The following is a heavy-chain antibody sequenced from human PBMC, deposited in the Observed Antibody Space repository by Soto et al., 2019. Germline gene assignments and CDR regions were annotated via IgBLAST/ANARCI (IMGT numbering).Heavy chain of an antibody. D-gene: IGHD2-21*02. CDR1: GYTLTELS. CDR3: ATITGDGDAFVI. Sequence: ASVKVSCKVSGYTLTELSMHWVRQAPGKGLEWMGGFDPEDGETIYAQKFQGRVTMTEDTSTDTAYMELSSLRSEDTAVYCCATITGDGDAFVIWGQGTMVTVS. V-gene: IGHV1-24*01. CDR2: FDPEDGET. J-gene: IGHJ3*02.